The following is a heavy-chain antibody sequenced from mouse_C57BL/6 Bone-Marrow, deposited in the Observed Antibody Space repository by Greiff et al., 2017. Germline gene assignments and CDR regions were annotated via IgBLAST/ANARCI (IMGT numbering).Heavy chain of an antibody. V-gene: IGHV15-2*01. CDR2: ILPSIGRT. Sequence: QVQLQQSGSELRSPGSSVKLSCKDFDSEVFPIAYLRWVRQKPGHGFEWIGGILPSIGRTFYGEKFGDKATLDADTLSNTASFELNSLPSEDSAIYDGARTPVYDGYYGFAYWGQGTLVTVSA. D-gene: IGHD2-3*01. CDR3: ARTPVYDGYYGFAY. CDR1: DSEVFPIAY. J-gene: IGHJ3*01.